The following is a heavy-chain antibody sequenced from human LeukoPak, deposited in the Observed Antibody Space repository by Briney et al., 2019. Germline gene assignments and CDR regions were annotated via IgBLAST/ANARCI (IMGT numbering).Heavy chain of an antibody. J-gene: IGHJ4*02. CDR2: IWYDGSNK. CDR1: GFTFSSYG. V-gene: IGHV3-33*01. Sequence: GRTLRLSCAASGFTFSSYGMHWVRQAPGKGLEWVAVIWYDGSNKYYADSVKGRFTISRDNSKNTLYLQMNSLRAEDTAVYYCARDYIVGATLDYWGQGTLVTVSS. D-gene: IGHD1-26*01. CDR3: ARDYIVGATLDY.